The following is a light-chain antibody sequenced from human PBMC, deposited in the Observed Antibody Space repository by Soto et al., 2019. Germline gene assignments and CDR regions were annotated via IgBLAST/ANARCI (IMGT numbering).Light chain of an antibody. CDR1: QDITNS. CDR2: DAS. V-gene: IGKV1-33*01. J-gene: IGKJ4*01. CDR3: QQNNGLPT. Sequence: IQMTQSPSSLSASVGDRVTITCQASQDITNSLNWYQQKPGKAPKLLICDASNLETGVPSRFSGSGSGTDFTFSISSLQPEDIATYYCQQNNGLPTFGGGTKVEIK.